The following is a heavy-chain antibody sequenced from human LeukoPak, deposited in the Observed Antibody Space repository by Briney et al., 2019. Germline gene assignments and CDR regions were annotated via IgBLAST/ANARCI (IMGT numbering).Heavy chain of an antibody. V-gene: IGHV3-21*01. J-gene: IGHJ4*02. CDR3: ARDQGYGDYEVHY. CDR2: ISSSSSYI. D-gene: IGHD4-17*01. Sequence: GGSLRLSCAAPGFTFSTYSMNWVRQAPGKGLEWVSSISSSSSYIYHADSVKGRFTISRDNAKNSLYLQMNSLRAEDTAVYYCARDQGYGDYEVHYWGQGTLVTVSS. CDR1: GFTFSTYS.